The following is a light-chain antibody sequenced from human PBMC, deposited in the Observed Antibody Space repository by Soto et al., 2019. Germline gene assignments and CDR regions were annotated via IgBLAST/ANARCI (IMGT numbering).Light chain of an antibody. J-gene: IGLJ3*02. V-gene: IGLV1-44*01. CDR2: SSN. CDR1: SSNVGSNT. CDR3: AARDDTLNGAV. Sequence: QSVLTQPPSVSGTPGQRVTISCSGSSSNVGSNTVNWYQQLPGTAPKLLIYSSNQRPSGVPDRFSGSKSGTSASLAISGLQPEDEADYYCAARDDTLNGAVFGVGTKVTVL.